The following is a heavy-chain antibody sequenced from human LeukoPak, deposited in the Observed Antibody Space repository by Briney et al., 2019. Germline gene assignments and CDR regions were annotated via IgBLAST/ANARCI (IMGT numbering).Heavy chain of an antibody. Sequence: SETLSLTCTVSGGSISSSSYYWGWIRQPPGKGLEWIGSIYYSGSTNYNPSLKSRVTISVDTSKNQFSLKLSSMTAADTAVYYCARDSTYSGSDHDAFDIWGQGTMVTVSS. V-gene: IGHV4-39*07. CDR3: ARDSTYSGSDHDAFDI. CDR1: GGSISSSSYY. CDR2: IYYSGST. J-gene: IGHJ3*02. D-gene: IGHD1-26*01.